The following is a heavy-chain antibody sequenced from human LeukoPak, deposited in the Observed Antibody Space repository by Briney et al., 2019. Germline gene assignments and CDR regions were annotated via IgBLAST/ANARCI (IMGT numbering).Heavy chain of an antibody. CDR1: GYSFTSYW. CDR3: ARLASYYDSSGYYFDY. Sequence: GESLKISCKGSGYSFTSYWIGWVRQMPGKGLEWMGIINPGDSDTRYSPSFQGQVTISADKSISTAYLQWSSLKASDTAMYYCARLASYYDSSGYYFDYWGQGTLVTVSS. CDR2: INPGDSDT. J-gene: IGHJ4*02. V-gene: IGHV5-51*01. D-gene: IGHD3-22*01.